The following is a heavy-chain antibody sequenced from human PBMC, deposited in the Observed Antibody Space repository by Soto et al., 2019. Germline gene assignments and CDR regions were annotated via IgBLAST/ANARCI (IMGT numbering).Heavy chain of an antibody. Sequence: VQLVQSGAEVKRPEASVKVFCRASGYTFTHYGISWVRQAPGHGLEWMGWISGYTGDTHYAQKFQGRVSVTTDTSTNTGYMELRSLRPDDTAMYYCARVVEFSSSPAEEYFDVWGQGTLVTVSS. D-gene: IGHD6-6*01. V-gene: IGHV1-18*01. CDR2: ISGYTGDT. CDR3: ARVVEFSSSPAEEYFDV. J-gene: IGHJ4*02. CDR1: GYTFTHYG.